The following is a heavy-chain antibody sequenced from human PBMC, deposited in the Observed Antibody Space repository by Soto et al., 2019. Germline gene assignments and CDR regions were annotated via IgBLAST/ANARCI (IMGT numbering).Heavy chain of an antibody. V-gene: IGHV1-18*01. CDR1: GYRFTSYR. Sequence: KRAWKGSGYRFTSYRSSWGRQAPGQGLEWMGWISAYNGNTNYAQKLQGRVTMTTDTSTSTAYMELRSLRSDDTAVYYCARDVSSGWINWFAPWGKGTLVPGSP. J-gene: IGHJ5*02. CDR3: ARDVSSGWINWFAP. CDR2: ISAYNGNT. D-gene: IGHD6-19*01.